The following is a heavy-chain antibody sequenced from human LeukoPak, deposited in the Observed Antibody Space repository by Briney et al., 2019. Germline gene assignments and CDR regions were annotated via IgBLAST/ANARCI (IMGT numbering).Heavy chain of an antibody. CDR3: AKAKYYDILTGYFDY. D-gene: IGHD3-9*01. CDR1: GFTFDDYA. J-gene: IGHJ4*02. CDR2: ISWNSGSI. V-gene: IGHV3-9*03. Sequence: GRSLRLSCAASGFTFDDYAMHWVRQAPGKGLEWVSGISWNSGSIGYADSVKGRFTISRDNAKNSLYLQMNSLRAEDMALYYCAKAKYYDILTGYFDYWGQGTLVTASS.